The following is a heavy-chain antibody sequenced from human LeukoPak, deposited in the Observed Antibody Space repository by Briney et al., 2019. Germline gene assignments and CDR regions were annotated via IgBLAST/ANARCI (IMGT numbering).Heavy chain of an antibody. CDR3: AKQLGYCSDGSCYFPY. J-gene: IGHJ4*02. V-gene: IGHV3-23*01. CDR1: GFTFSSTA. CDR2: ISNNGGYT. D-gene: IGHD2-15*01. Sequence: GGSLRLSCAASGFTFSSTAMSWVPQAAGKGLEWVSAISNNGGYTYYADSVQGRFTISRDNSKSTLCLQMNSLRAEDTAVYYCAKQLGYCSDGSCYFPYWGQGTLVTVSS.